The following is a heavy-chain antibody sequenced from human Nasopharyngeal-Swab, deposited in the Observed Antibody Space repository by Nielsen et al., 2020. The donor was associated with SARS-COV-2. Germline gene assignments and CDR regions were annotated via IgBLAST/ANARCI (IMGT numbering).Heavy chain of an antibody. J-gene: IGHJ5*02. Sequence: WVRQAPGQRLEWMGWINAGNGNTKYSQKFQGRVTITRDTSAGTAYMELSSLRSEDTAVYYCANSTSSSSLRWFDPWGQGTLVTVSS. CDR3: ANSTSSSSLRWFDP. V-gene: IGHV1-3*01. CDR2: INAGNGNT. D-gene: IGHD6-13*01.